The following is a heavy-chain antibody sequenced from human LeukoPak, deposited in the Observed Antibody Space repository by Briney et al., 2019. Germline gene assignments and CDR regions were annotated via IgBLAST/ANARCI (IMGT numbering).Heavy chain of an antibody. V-gene: IGHV3-23*01. D-gene: IGHD6-19*01. CDR2: ISDTGGST. J-gene: IGHJ4*02. CDR3: AKDPGNSGCLY. CDR1: GFTFTSYA. Sequence: PGGSLRLSCAASGFTFTSYAMTWVRQAPGKGLEWVSTISDTGGSTNYADSAKGRFSISRDTSKNTVNLQMNSLRDEDTALYYCAKDPGNSGCLYWGRGLLLTVSS.